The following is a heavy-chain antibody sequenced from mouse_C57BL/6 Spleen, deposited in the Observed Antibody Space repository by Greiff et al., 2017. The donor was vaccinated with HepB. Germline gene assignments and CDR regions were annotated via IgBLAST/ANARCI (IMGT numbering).Heavy chain of an antibody. CDR2: IYPGDGDT. Sequence: VQLQQSGPELVKPGASVKISCKASGYAFSSSWMNWVKQRPGKGLEWIGRIYPGDGDTNYNGKFKGKATLTADKSSSTAYMQLSSLTSEDSAVYFCAITTVVAEGFAYWGQGTLVTVSA. V-gene: IGHV1-82*01. CDR3: AITTVVAEGFAY. CDR1: GYAFSSSW. J-gene: IGHJ3*01. D-gene: IGHD1-1*01.